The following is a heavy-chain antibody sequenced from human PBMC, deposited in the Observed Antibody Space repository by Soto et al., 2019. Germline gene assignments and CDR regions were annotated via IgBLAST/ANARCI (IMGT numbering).Heavy chain of an antibody. CDR2: MHYSGST. CDR1: GGSISSYY. CDR3: ASNGYDYPNWFDP. Sequence: QVQLQESGPGLVKPSETLSLTCTVSGGSISSYYWSWIRQPPGKGLEWIGYMHYSGSTNYNPSLKRRVTISVDTSKNQFSLKLRSVTAADTAVSYCASNGYDYPNWFDPWGQGTLVTVSS. V-gene: IGHV4-59*01. D-gene: IGHD3-22*01. J-gene: IGHJ5*02.